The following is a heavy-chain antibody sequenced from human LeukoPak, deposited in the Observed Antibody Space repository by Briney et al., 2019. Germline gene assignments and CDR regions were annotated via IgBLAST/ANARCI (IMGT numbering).Heavy chain of an antibody. CDR1: GFTFSNYA. J-gene: IGHJ4*02. CDR3: EKGWFGTVGDY. V-gene: IGHV3-23*01. Sequence: GGSLRLSCEASGFTFSNYAMNWVRQAPGKGLEWVSVISGSGDNIIYADSLKGRFTISRDNSKCILYLQMNSLRAEDTAVYYCEKGWFGTVGDYWGQGTLVTVSS. CDR2: ISGSGDNI. D-gene: IGHD3-10*01.